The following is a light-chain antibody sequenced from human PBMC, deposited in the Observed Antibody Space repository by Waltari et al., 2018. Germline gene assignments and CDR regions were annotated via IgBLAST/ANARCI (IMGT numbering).Light chain of an antibody. J-gene: IGLJ2*01. CDR1: RGSIATNY. CDR2: EDN. Sequence: NFMLTQPHSVSESPGKTVTIPCTRTRGSIATNYVHWYQQRPGSAPTIVLYEDNQRPSGVPDRFSGSIDSSSNSASLTISGLKTEDEADYFCQSYDSIVVFGGGTKVTVL. V-gene: IGLV6-57*03. CDR3: QSYDSIVV.